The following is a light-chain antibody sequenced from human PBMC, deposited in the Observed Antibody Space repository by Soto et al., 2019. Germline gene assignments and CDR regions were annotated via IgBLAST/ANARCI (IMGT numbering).Light chain of an antibody. CDR1: QRVSISY. CDR3: QQYDGIPPWT. Sequence: EVVLTQSPGTLSLSPGERATLSCRASQRVSISYLAWYQQKPAQAPRLLIYATSYRATGIPDRFSGSGFGTDFTLTISRLEPEDFALYYCQQYDGIPPWTVGQGTKVDIK. J-gene: IGKJ1*01. V-gene: IGKV3-20*01. CDR2: ATS.